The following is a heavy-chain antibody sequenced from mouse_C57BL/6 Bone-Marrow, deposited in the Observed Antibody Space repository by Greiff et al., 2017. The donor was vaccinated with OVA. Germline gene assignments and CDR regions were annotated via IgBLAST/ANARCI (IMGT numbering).Heavy chain of an antibody. CDR3: ARDYDGYLFAY. J-gene: IGHJ3*01. CDR2: INPNNGGT. D-gene: IGHD2-3*01. CDR1: GYTFTDYN. Sequence: EVQLVESGPELVKPGASVKIPCKASGYTFTDYNMDWVKQSHGKSLEWIGDINPNNGGTIYNQKFKGKATLTVDKSSSTAYMELRSLTSEDTAVYYCARDYDGYLFAYWGQGTLVTVSA. V-gene: IGHV1-18*01.